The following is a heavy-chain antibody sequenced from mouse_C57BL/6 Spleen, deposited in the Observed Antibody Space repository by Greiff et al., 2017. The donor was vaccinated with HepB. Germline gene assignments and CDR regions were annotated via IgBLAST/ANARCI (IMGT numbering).Heavy chain of an antibody. D-gene: IGHD1-1*01. J-gene: IGHJ2*01. CDR2: INPNNGGT. CDR3: ARPYYYGSSYVGY. CDR1: GYTFTDYY. Sequence: EVQLQQSGPELVKPGASVKISCKASGYTFTDYYMNWVKQSHGKSLEWIGDINPNNGGTSYNQKFKGKATLTVDKSSSTAYMELRSLTSEDSAVYYCARPYYYGSSYVGYWGQGTTLTVSS. V-gene: IGHV1-26*01.